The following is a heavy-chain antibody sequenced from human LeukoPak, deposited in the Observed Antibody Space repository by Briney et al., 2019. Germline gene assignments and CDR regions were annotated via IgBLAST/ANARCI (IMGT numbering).Heavy chain of an antibody. D-gene: IGHD2-8*01. CDR2: IRTYNANT. V-gene: IGHV1-18*01. J-gene: IGHJ4*02. CDR3: AREECSIGVCYPSGY. CDR1: GYSFPSYG. Sequence: ASVNDSCKASGYSFPSYGISWVRQPPCQGLAGMGLIRTYNANTKYALNLQGRVTLTTDTPTSTAYMELKSLRSDDTAVYYCAREECSIGVCYPSGYWGQGTLVTVSS.